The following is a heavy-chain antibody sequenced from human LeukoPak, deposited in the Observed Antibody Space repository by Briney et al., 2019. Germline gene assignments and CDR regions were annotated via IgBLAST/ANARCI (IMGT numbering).Heavy chain of an antibody. Sequence: ASVKVSCKASEDTLTGYYIHWVRQAPGQGLEWMGWVNPNNGVTEYAQEFQGRVTMTRDTSISTAYMELTRLRSDDTAVYYCASQVTKSAFDIWGQGTLVTVSS. CDR2: VNPNNGVT. CDR1: EDTLTGYY. J-gene: IGHJ3*02. D-gene: IGHD4-17*01. CDR3: ASQVTKSAFDI. V-gene: IGHV1-2*02.